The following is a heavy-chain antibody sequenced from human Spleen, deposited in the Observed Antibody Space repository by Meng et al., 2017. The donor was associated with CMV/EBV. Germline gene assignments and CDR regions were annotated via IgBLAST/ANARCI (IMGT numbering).Heavy chain of an antibody. CDR2: ISYDRSKR. J-gene: IGHJ4*02. CDR1: GFSFSSYA. D-gene: IGHD2-8*01. Sequence: LSLTCAASGFSFSSYAMHWVRQAPGKGLEWVAVISYDRSKRYYADSVKGRFTISRDNSRNTLYLQMNSLRAEDTAVYYCAAQYCTNGVCYPFGYWGQGTLVTVSS. CDR3: AAQYCTNGVCYPFGY. V-gene: IGHV3-30-3*01.